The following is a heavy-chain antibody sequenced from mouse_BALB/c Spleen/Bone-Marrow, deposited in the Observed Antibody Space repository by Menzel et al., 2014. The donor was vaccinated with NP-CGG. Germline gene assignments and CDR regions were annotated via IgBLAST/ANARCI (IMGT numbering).Heavy chain of an antibody. CDR2: IDPANGNT. D-gene: IGHD2-14*01. Sequence: EVKLVESGAELVKPGASVKLSCTASGFNIKDTYMHWVKQRPEQGLEWIGRIDPANGNTKYDPKFQGKATITADTSSNTAYLQLSSLTSEDTAVYYCANYRYAWYFDVWGAGTTVTVSS. J-gene: IGHJ1*01. CDR1: GFNIKDTY. V-gene: IGHV14-3*02. CDR3: ANYRYAWYFDV.